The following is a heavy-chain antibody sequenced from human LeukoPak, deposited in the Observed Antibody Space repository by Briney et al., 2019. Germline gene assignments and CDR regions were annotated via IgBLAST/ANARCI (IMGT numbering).Heavy chain of an antibody. CDR3: AREDYGGNSNFDY. Sequence: GKSLRLSCAASGFTFSGYPIHWVRQAPGKGLEWVAVISYDGSNKYYADSVKGRFTISRDNSKNTLYLQMNSLRAEDTAVYYCAREDYGGNSNFDYWGQGTLVTVSS. CDR1: GFTFSGYP. D-gene: IGHD4-23*01. V-gene: IGHV3-30-3*01. CDR2: ISYDGSNK. J-gene: IGHJ4*02.